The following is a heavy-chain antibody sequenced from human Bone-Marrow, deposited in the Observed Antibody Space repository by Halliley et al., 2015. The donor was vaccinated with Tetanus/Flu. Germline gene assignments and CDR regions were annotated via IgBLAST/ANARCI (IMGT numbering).Heavy chain of an antibody. V-gene: IGHV4-59*01. Sequence: TLSLTCTLSGGSISSYYWSWIRQPPGKSLEWIGCVYYTGHTNYSPYLKSRVTISVDTSDNHFYLHLSSVTAADTAVYYCARHMIRGVINWRFELWGPGALVTVS. CDR2: VYYTGHT. J-gene: IGHJ2*01. D-gene: IGHD3-10*01. CDR3: ARHMIRGVINWRFEL. CDR1: GGSISSYY.